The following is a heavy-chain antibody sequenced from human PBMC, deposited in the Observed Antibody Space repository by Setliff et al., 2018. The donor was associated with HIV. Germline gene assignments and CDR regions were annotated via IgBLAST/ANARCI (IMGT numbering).Heavy chain of an antibody. J-gene: IGHJ4*02. CDR2: IRQDGSEE. D-gene: IGHD6-13*01. V-gene: IGHV3-7*01. CDR3: ARDVAATGALDY. CDR1: GFIFSNYW. Sequence: GGSLRLSCGTSGFIFSNYWMNWVRQAPGKGLEWVANIRQDGSEEYYAHSLRGRSTISRDNAQNSLYLQMSGLRAEDTAVYFCARDVAATGALDYWGQGTLVTVSS.